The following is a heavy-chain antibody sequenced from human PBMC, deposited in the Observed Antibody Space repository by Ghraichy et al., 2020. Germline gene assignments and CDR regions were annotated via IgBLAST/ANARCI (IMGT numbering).Heavy chain of an antibody. CDR2: IYYSGST. V-gene: IGHV4-39*01. J-gene: IGHJ3*02. Sequence: SETLSLTCTVSGGSISSSSYYWGWIRQPPGKGLEWIGSIYYSGSTYYNPSLKSRVTISVDTSKKQFSLKLSSVTAADTAVYYCARYGRRSGGSCCDAFVIWGQGTMVTVSS. CDR3: ARYGRRSGGSCCDAFVI. D-gene: IGHD2-15*01. CDR1: GGSISSSSYY.